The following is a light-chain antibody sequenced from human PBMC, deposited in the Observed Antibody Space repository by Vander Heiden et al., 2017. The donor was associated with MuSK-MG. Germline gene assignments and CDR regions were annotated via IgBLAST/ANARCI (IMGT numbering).Light chain of an antibody. J-gene: IGLJ1*01. V-gene: IGLV2-14*03. Sequence: QSALIQPASVSGSPGQSITIPCTGTDSDVGGYTYVAWYQQHPGKAPKLLIYDVSDRPSGISNRFSGSKSGNTASLTISGLQAEDEADYYCSSYTRSSTYVFGTGTKVTGL. CDR2: DVS. CDR3: SSYTRSSTYV. CDR1: DSDVGGYTY.